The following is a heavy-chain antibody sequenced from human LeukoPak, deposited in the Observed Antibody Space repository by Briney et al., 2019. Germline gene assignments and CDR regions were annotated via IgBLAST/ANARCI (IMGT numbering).Heavy chain of an antibody. D-gene: IGHD1-26*01. Sequence: SETLSLTCAVSGYSISGGYYWGWIRQPPGKGLEWIGSIYHSGTTYYNPSLKSRVTISVDTSKNQFSLKLDSVTAADTAVYYCARHYQTVSYYFDYWGQGTLVTVSS. V-gene: IGHV4-38-2*01. CDR1: GYSISGGYY. CDR2: IYHSGTT. J-gene: IGHJ4*02. CDR3: ARHYQTVSYYFDY.